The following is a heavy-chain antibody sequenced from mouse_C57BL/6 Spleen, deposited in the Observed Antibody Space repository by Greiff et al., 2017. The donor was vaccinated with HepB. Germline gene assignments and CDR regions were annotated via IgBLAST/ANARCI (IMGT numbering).Heavy chain of an antibody. CDR1: GYSFTGYY. V-gene: IGHV1-42*01. D-gene: IGHD3-2*02. CDR2: INPSTGGT. J-gene: IGHJ2*01. CDR3: ARKAAQALDY. Sequence: EVQLQQSGPELVKPGASVKISCKASGYSFTGYYMNWVKQSPEKSLEWIGEINPSTGGTTYNQKFKAKATLTVDKSSSTAYMQLKSLTSEDSAVYYCARKAAQALDYWGQGTTLTVSS.